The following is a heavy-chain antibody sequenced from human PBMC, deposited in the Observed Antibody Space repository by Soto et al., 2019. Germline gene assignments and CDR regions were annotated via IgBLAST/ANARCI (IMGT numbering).Heavy chain of an antibody. V-gene: IGHV3-74*03. J-gene: IGHJ4*02. CDR2: LSSDGFGA. D-gene: IGHD3-16*01. Sequence: GSLGLSCAASGFSLSPYWMHWVRQVPGRGLEWVARLSSDGFGAAYADSVKGRFFISRDIARNTLSLQMNSLRADDTAVYYCARDLGGPDYWGRGTSVTVSS. CDR1: GFSLSPYW. CDR3: ARDLGGPDY.